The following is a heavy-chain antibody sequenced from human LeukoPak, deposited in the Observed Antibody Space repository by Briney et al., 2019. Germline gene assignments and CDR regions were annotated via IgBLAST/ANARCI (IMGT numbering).Heavy chain of an antibody. D-gene: IGHD3-22*01. CDR1: GFTFSSYA. CDR3: ARDRPNYYGSDGHYYRRDGDY. J-gene: IGHJ4*02. CDR2: ISGSGGST. Sequence: PGGSLRLSCAGSGFTFSSYAMSWVRQAPGKGLEWVSAISGSGGSTYYADSVKGRFTVSKDNSKNTLYLQMNSLRAEDTAVYYCARDRPNYYGSDGHYYRRDGDYWGRGTLVSVSS. V-gene: IGHV3-23*01.